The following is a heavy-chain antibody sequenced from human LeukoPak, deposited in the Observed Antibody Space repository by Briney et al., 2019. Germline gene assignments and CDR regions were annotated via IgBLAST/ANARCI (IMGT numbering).Heavy chain of an antibody. CDR3: AREASIAAAGIDY. J-gene: IGHJ4*02. V-gene: IGHV1-2*02. Sequence: ASVKVSCKASGYTFTGYYMHWVRQAPGQGREWMGWINPNSGGTNYAQKFQGRVTMTRDTSISTAYMELSRLRSDDTAVYYCAREASIAAAGIDYWGQGTLVTVSS. CDR1: GYTFTGYY. D-gene: IGHD6-13*01. CDR2: INPNSGGT.